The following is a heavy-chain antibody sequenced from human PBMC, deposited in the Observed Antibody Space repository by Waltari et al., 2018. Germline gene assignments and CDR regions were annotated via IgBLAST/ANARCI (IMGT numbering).Heavy chain of an antibody. D-gene: IGHD4-17*01. J-gene: IGHJ4*02. CDR3: ARDLGSDYGNRDY. CDR2: INPNSGDT. Sequence: QVHLVQSGAEVKKPGASVKVSCKASGYTFTGYYIPWVRRAPGQGLEWMGRINPNSGDTNYAQKFQCRVTLTRDTSINTAYMELSSLKSDDTAVYYCARDLGSDYGNRDYWGQGTLVTVPS. V-gene: IGHV1-2*06. CDR1: GYTFTGYY.